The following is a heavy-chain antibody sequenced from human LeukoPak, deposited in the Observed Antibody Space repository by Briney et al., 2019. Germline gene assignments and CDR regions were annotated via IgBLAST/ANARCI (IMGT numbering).Heavy chain of an antibody. J-gene: IGHJ4*02. Sequence: SETLSLTCTVSGGSISSSSYYWGWIRHPPGKWLDCIGSIYYSGSTYYNPSLKSRVTISVYTSKNQFSLKLTSVPAEDTVIYYCTRDLGNWLIDYWGQGTLVTVSS. V-gene: IGHV4-39*07. CDR3: TRDLGNWLIDY. CDR1: GGSISSSSYY. D-gene: IGHD4-23*01. CDR2: IYYSGST.